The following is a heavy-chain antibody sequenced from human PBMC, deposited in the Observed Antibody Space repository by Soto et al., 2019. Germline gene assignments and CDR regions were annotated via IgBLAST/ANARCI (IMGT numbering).Heavy chain of an antibody. CDR2: IHYSGIT. V-gene: IGHV4-59*01. D-gene: IGHD4-17*01. J-gene: IGHJ5*02. CDR1: GGSISTYY. Sequence: QVQLQESGPGLVKPSETLSLTCTVSGGSISTYYWSWIRHPPGKKLEWIGNIHYSGITNYNPSLKSRVTISVDTSKNQFSRKLYSVTTADTAVYYCAGLPWADYGGIGDPWGQGSLVTVSS. CDR3: AGLPWADYGGIGDP.